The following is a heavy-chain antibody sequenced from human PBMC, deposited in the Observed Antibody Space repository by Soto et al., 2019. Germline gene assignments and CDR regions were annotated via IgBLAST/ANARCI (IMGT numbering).Heavy chain of an antibody. CDR1: GFTFSHYA. J-gene: IGHJ4*02. D-gene: IGHD1-26*01. V-gene: IGHV3-30*18. CDR2: MSYDGSNE. Sequence: QVQLVESGGGVVQPGRSLRLSCAASGFTFSHYAMHWVRQAPGKGLEWVAPMSYDGSNEYYADSVKGRFTISRDNSKNTLYLQMNSLRAEDTAVYYCAKDGSHNFDYWSQGTLVTVSS. CDR3: AKDGSHNFDY.